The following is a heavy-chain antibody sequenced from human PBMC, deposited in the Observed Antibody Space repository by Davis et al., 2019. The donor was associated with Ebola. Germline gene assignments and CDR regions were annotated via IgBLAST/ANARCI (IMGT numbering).Heavy chain of an antibody. CDR3: ARTAQLWLPDPGYYGMDV. V-gene: IGHV4-59*01. Sequence: PSETLSLTCTVSGGSISSYYWSWIRQPPGKGLEWIGYIYYSGSTDYNPSLKSRVTISVDTSKNQFSLKLSSVTAADTAVYYCARTAQLWLPDPGYYGMDVWGQGTTVTVSS. CDR2: IYYSGST. CDR1: GGSISSYY. D-gene: IGHD5-18*01. J-gene: IGHJ6*02.